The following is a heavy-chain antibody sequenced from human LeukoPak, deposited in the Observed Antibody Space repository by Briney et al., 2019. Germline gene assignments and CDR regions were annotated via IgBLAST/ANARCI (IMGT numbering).Heavy chain of an antibody. D-gene: IGHD2-21*02. CDR1: GFPFSNYW. CDR3: AKVDCGADCYPYYFDY. Sequence: PGGSLRLSCAASGFPFSNYWMHWVRQVPGKGLVWVSRMNGDGSSTMYADSVKGRFTISRDNSKNTLYLQMNTLRAEDTAVYYCAKVDCGADCYPYYFDYWGQGTLVTVSS. J-gene: IGHJ4*02. CDR2: MNGDGSST. V-gene: IGHV3-74*03.